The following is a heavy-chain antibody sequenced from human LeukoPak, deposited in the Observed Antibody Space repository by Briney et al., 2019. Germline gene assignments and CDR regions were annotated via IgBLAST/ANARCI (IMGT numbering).Heavy chain of an antibody. CDR2: INPNSGGR. CDR1: GYTFTGYY. D-gene: IGHD3-10*01. V-gene: IGHV1-2*02. CDR3: ARDAGSGSQLPAAFDI. Sequence: ASVKVSCMASGYTFTGYYMHWVRQAPGQGLEWMGWINPNSGGRNYAQKFQGRVTMTRDTSIIPAYMELSRLRSDDSAVYYCARDAGSGSQLPAAFDIWGQGTMVTVSS. J-gene: IGHJ3*02.